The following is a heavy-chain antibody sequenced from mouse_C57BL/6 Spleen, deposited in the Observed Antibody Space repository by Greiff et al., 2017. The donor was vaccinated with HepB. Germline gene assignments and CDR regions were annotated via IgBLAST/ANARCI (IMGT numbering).Heavy chain of an antibody. J-gene: IGHJ1*03. CDR2: IRSKSNNYAT. Sequence: EVKLEESGGGLVQPKGSLKLSCAASGFSFNTYAMNWVRQAPGKGLEWVARIRSKSNNYATYYADSVKDRFTISRDDSESMLYLQMNNLKTEDTAMYYCVRSSLYFDVWGTGTTVTVSS. CDR1: GFSFNTYA. CDR3: VRSSLYFDV. V-gene: IGHV10-1*01.